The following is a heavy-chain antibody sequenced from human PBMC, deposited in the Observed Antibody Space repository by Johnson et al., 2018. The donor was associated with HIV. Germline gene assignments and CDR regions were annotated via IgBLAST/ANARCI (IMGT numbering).Heavy chain of an antibody. Sequence: QVQLVESGGGVVQPGWSLRPSCAASGSTFSCCVMYWVRPARGKGLEGVAVISYDGSNKYYAGSVKGRFTISRDNSKTTLYLQMNSLRAEDTAVYYCAKAPYGSGIRPGAFDIWGQGTMVTVSS. D-gene: IGHD3-10*01. V-gene: IGHV3-30*18. CDR3: AKAPYGSGIRPGAFDI. CDR1: GSTFSCCV. CDR2: ISYDGSNK. J-gene: IGHJ3*02.